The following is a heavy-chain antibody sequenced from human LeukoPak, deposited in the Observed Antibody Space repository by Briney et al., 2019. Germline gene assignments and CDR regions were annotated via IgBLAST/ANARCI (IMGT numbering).Heavy chain of an antibody. CDR1: GFTFSNYA. Sequence: PGGSLRLSCAASGFTFSNYAMNWVRQAPGKGLEWVSLISGSTGSTYYADSVKGRFSISRDNSKNTLYLQMNSLRAEDRAVYYCAKEQTSSGFFDYWGQGTLVTVSS. V-gene: IGHV3-23*01. CDR3: AKEQTSSGFFDY. CDR2: ISGSTGST. D-gene: IGHD2-2*01. J-gene: IGHJ4*02.